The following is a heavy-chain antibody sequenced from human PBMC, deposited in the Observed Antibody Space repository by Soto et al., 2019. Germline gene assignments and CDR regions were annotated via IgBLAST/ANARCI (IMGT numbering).Heavy chain of an antibody. CDR3: ARKSDASPVPEADGV. J-gene: IGHJ4*02. D-gene: IGHD2-8*01. CDR1: GFSVGSNY. V-gene: IGHV3-53*02. Sequence: EVQLVETGGGLIQPGGSLRLSCAASGFSVGSNYMTWVRQSPGKGLEWVSLIYSNGDTDYADSVKGRFSISRDNFKNTLYLQINNLSDEDTAVYHGARKSDASPVPEADGVWGRGTGVTVSS. CDR2: IYSNGDT.